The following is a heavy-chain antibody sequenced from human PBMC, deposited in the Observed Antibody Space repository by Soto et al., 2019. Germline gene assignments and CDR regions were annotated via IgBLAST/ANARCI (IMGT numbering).Heavy chain of an antibody. Sequence: ASVKVSCKASGYTFTSYYMHWVRQAPGQGLEWMGIINPSGGSTSYAQKFQGRVTMTRDTSTSTVYMELRSLRSDDTAVYYCARVLILDDFWSGYFPFDYWGQGTLVTVSS. CDR2: INPSGGST. CDR1: GYTFTSYY. J-gene: IGHJ4*02. V-gene: IGHV1-46*01. D-gene: IGHD3-3*01. CDR3: ARVLILDDFWSGYFPFDY.